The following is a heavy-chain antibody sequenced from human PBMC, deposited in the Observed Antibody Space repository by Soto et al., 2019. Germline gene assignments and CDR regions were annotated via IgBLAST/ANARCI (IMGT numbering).Heavy chain of an antibody. Sequence: PSETLSLTCSVSGASISSYYWSWIRQPPGKGLQWIGCIYNSGSTSHNPSLKSRVTISLDTSKNQFSLKLDSVTAADTAVYYCAKSEAGVAGKPYDFAYWGQGILVTVSS. CDR2: IYNSGST. J-gene: IGHJ4*02. CDR3: AKSEAGVAGKPYDFAY. CDR1: GASISSYY. V-gene: IGHV4-59*01. D-gene: IGHD6-19*01.